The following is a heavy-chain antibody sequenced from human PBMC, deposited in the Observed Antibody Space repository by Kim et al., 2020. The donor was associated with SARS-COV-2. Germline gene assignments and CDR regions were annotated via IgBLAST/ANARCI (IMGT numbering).Heavy chain of an antibody. J-gene: IGHJ4*01. CDR2: ISHSGST. V-gene: IGHV4-34*01. CDR1: DGSFRDYY. D-gene: IGHD2-21*02. Sequence: SETLSLTCAVYDGSFRDYYWSWVCQPPGKGLEWIGEISHSGSTSYNPSLKSRVTISLDTSKNQFSLRLTSVTAADTAIYYCARLVGDGYNQWKKTFDYWG. CDR3: ARLVGDGYNQWKKTFDY.